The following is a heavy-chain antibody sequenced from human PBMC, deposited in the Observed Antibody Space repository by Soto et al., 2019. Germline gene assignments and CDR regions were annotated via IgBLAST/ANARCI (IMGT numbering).Heavy chain of an antibody. Sequence: GASVKVSCKASGGTFSSYTISWVRQAPGQGLEWMGRIIPIFGIASYAQKFQGRVTITADESTSTAYMELSSLRSDDTAVYYCAREDRDRETGLVPAAIDGMDVWAQGTTVPVSS. D-gene: IGHD2-2*01. V-gene: IGHV1-69*13. CDR1: GGTFSSYT. CDR2: IIPIFGIA. CDR3: AREDRDRETGLVPAAIDGMDV. J-gene: IGHJ6*02.